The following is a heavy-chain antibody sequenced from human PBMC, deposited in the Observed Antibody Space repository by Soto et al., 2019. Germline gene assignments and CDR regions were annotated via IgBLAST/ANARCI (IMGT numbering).Heavy chain of an antibody. Sequence: PVEALKISCKGSGYSFTSYWISWVRQMPGKGLEWMGRIDPSDSYTNYSPSFQGHVTISADKSISTAYLQWSSLKASDTAMYYCARRLDYFIVSGYVIGFAFVMWGQGNMVTVPS. CDR1: GYSFTSYW. CDR2: IDPSDSYT. CDR3: ARRLDYFIVSGYVIGFAFVM. V-gene: IGHV5-10-1*01. J-gene: IGHJ3*02. D-gene: IGHD3-9*01.